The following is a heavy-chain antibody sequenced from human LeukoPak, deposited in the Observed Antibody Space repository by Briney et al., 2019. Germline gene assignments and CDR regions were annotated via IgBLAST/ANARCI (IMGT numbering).Heavy chain of an antibody. Sequence: QSGGSLRLSCAASGFTFSSYAMSWVRQAPGKGLEWVSAISGSGGSTYYADSVKGRFTISRDNSKNTLYLQMNSLRAEDTAVYYCAKAARITIFGVVIHPFDYWDQGTLVTVSS. CDR2: ISGSGGST. D-gene: IGHD3-3*01. CDR3: AKAARITIFGVVIHPFDY. CDR1: GFTFSSYA. V-gene: IGHV3-23*01. J-gene: IGHJ4*02.